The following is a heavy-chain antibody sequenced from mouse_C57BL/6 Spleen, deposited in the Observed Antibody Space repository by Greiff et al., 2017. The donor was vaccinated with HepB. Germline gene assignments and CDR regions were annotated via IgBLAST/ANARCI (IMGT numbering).Heavy chain of an antibody. CDR1: GFSLTSYG. CDR2: IWRGGST. V-gene: IGHV2-5*01. D-gene: IGHD1-1*01. J-gene: IGHJ4*01. CDR3: AKGGYYGSSTGTYYAMDY. Sequence: QVQLQQSGPGLVQPSQSLSITCTVSGFSLTSYGVHWVRQSPGKGLEWLGVIWRGGSTDYNAAFMSRLSITKDNSKSQVFFKMNSLQADDTAIYYCAKGGYYGSSTGTYYAMDYWGQGTSVTVSS.